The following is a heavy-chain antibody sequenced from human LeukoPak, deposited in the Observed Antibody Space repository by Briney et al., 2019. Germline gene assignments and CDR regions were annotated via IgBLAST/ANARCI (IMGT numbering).Heavy chain of an antibody. V-gene: IGHV3-33*06. CDR3: AKKVITYYYGMDV. Sequence: PGGSLRLSCEASGFTFRNYGMHWVRQAPGKGLDWMAVIWYDGSNKYYADSVKGRFTISRDNSKNTLYLQMSGLRAEDTAVYYCAKKVITYYYGMDVWGQGTTVTVSS. J-gene: IGHJ6*02. CDR1: GFTFRNYG. CDR2: IWYDGSNK. D-gene: IGHD2-21*01.